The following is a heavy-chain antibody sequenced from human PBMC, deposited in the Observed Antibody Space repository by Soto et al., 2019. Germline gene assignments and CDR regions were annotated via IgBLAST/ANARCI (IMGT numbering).Heavy chain of an antibody. D-gene: IGHD3-16*02. Sequence: EVQLVESGGGLAQPGGSLRLSCAASGFTFSSYSVNWVRQAPGKGLEWVSNIWSASNINYADSVKGRFSVYRDNAKNSMSLQMKGLRDEDTALNYCVRGYSFGFDYWGQGILVTVSS. CDR3: VRGYSFGFDY. J-gene: IGHJ4*02. CDR2: IWSASNI. CDR1: GFTFSSYS. V-gene: IGHV3-48*02.